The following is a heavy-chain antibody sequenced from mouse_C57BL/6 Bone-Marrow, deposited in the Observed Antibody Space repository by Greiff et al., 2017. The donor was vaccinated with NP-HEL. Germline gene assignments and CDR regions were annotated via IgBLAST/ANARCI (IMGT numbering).Heavy chain of an antibody. J-gene: IGHJ3*01. Sequence: EVKLVESVAELVRPGASVKLSCTASGFNIKNTYMHWVKQRPEQGLEWIGRIDPANGNTKYAPKFQGKATITADTSSNTAYLQLSSLTSEDTAIYYCASPPFYYYGSSAFAYWGQGTLVTVSA. CDR1: GFNIKNTY. CDR2: IDPANGNT. CDR3: ASPPFYYYGSSAFAY. V-gene: IGHV14-3*01. D-gene: IGHD1-1*01.